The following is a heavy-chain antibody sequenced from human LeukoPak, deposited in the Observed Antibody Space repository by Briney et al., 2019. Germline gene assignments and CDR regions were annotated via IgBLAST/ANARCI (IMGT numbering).Heavy chain of an antibody. CDR2: IYYSGST. V-gene: IGHV4-39*01. D-gene: IGHD3-16*01. CDR1: GGSISSSSFY. J-gene: IGHJ3*02. CDR3: AHFRGGAFDI. Sequence: SETLSLTCTVSGGSISSSSFYWGWIRQPPGKGLEWIGSIYYSGSTYYNPSLKSRVTISVDTSKNEFSLRLSSVTAADTAVYYCAHFRGGAFDIWGRGTMVTVSS.